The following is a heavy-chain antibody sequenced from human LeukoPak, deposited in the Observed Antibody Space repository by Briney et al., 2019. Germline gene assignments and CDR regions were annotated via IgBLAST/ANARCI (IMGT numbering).Heavy chain of an antibody. V-gene: IGHV1-2*02. CDR2: NNPNSGGT. CDR1: GYTFTSYD. Sequence: ASVTVSCKASGYTFTSYDINWVRQAPGQGLEWMGWNNPNSGGTNYAQKFHSRVTMTRDTSISTAYMELSRLRSDDTAVYYCASSVVPAAIGHDAFDIWGQGTMVTVSS. J-gene: IGHJ3*02. D-gene: IGHD2-2*02. CDR3: ASSVVPAAIGHDAFDI.